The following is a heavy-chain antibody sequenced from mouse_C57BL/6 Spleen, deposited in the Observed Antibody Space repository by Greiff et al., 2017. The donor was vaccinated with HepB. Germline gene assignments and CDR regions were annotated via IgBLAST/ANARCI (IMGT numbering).Heavy chain of an antibody. V-gene: IGHV1-50*01. Sequence: VQLQQPGAELVKPGASVKLSCKASGYTFTSYWMQWVKQRPGQGLEWIGEIDPSDSYTNYNQKFKGQATLTVDTSSSTAYMQLSSLTSEDSAVYYCARGTIYYDYDVRFAYWGQGTLVTVSA. CDR2: IDPSDSYT. D-gene: IGHD2-4*01. J-gene: IGHJ3*01. CDR3: ARGTIYYDYDVRFAY. CDR1: GYTFTSYW.